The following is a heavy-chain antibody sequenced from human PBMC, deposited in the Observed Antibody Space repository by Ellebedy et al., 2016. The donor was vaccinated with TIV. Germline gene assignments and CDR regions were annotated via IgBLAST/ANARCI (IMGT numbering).Heavy chain of an antibody. CDR1: GFTFNNYA. CDR2: IRGSGDDT. J-gene: IGHJ4*02. Sequence: GESLKISCAASGFTFNNYAMSWVRQVPGKGLDWVSAIRGSGDDTYYADSVRGRFTISRDNSKNTLYLPMNSLRAEDTAIYYCAKDPARNGWFEGSFDSWGQGTLVTVSS. V-gene: IGHV3-23*01. CDR3: AKDPARNGWFEGSFDS. D-gene: IGHD6-19*01.